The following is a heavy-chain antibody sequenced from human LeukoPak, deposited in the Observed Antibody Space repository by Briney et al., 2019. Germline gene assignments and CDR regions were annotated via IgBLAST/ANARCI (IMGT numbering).Heavy chain of an antibody. CDR2: ISWDDDK. V-gene: IGHV2-5*02. CDR1: GFSLFSSGVG. CDR3: AHRRAAAGLDY. J-gene: IGHJ4*02. Sequence: SGPTLVNPAQTLTLTCTFSGFSLFSSGVGVGWIRQPPGKALGWLALISWDDDKRYSPSLKSRLTITKDTSKNQVVLTMTNMDPVDTATYYCAHRRAAAGLDYWGQGTLVTVSS. D-gene: IGHD6-13*01.